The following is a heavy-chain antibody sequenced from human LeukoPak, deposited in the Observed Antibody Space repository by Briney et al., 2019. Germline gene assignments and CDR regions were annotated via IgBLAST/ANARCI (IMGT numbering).Heavy chain of an antibody. D-gene: IGHD1-20*01. J-gene: IGHJ5*02. CDR2: IRYDGSNK. CDR1: GFTFSSYG. Sequence: GGSLRLSCAASGFTFSSYGMHWVRQAPGKGLEWVAFIRYDGSNKYYADSVKGRFAISRDNSKNTLYLQMNSLRAEDTAVYYCAKGVHNWNRILDPWGQGTLVTVSS. CDR3: AKGVHNWNRILDP. V-gene: IGHV3-30*02.